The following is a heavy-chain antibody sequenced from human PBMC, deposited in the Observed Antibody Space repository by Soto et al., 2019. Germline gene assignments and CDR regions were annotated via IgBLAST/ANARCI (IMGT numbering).Heavy chain of an antibody. Sequence: ASVKVSCKASGYTFTSYAMHWVRQAPGQRLEWMGWINAGNGNTKYSQKFQGRVTITRDTSASTAYMELSSLRSEDTAVYYCARVMTTVTRRHFDYWGQGTLVTVS. CDR2: INAGNGNT. J-gene: IGHJ4*02. D-gene: IGHD4-17*01. V-gene: IGHV1-3*01. CDR1: GYTFTSYA. CDR3: ARVMTTVTRRHFDY.